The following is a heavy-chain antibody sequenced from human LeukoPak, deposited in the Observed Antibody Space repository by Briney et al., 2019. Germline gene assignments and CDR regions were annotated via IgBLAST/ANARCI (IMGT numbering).Heavy chain of an antibody. CDR1: GFTFSSYA. Sequence: GGSLRLPCAASGFTFSSYAMSWVRQAPGKGLEWVSAISGSGGSTYYADSVKGRFTISRDNSKNTLYLQMNSLRAEDTAVYYCAKAATSSSSFGGFDYWGQGTLVTVSS. D-gene: IGHD6-13*01. CDR2: ISGSGGST. CDR3: AKAATSSSSFGGFDY. J-gene: IGHJ4*02. V-gene: IGHV3-23*01.